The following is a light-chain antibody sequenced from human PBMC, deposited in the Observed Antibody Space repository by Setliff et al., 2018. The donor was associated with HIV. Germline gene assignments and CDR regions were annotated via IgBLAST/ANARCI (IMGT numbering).Light chain of an antibody. CDR1: NIGSKT. J-gene: IGLJ1*01. V-gene: IGLV3-21*04. Sequence: SYELTQPPSVSVAPGKTDRITCGGHNIGSKTVHWYQQKPGQAPVLVIYYDSARPSGIPERFSGSNSGNTATLIISRVEAGDEADYYCQVWDSSSDHPGSVFGTGTKVTVL. CDR2: YDS. CDR3: QVWDSSSDHPGSV.